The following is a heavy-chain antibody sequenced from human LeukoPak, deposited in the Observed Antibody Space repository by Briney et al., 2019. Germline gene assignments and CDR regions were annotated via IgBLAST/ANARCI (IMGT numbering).Heavy chain of an antibody. Sequence: ASVKVSCKASGGTFSSYAISWVRQAPGQGLEWMGIINPSGGSTSYAQKFQGRVTMTRDTSTSTVYMGLSSLRSEDTAVYYCARDPVRRVGYSSSIAYYYYMDVWGKGTTVTVSS. V-gene: IGHV1-46*01. CDR1: GGTFSSYA. D-gene: IGHD6-6*01. CDR3: ARDPVRRVGYSSSIAYYYYMDV. CDR2: INPSGGST. J-gene: IGHJ6*03.